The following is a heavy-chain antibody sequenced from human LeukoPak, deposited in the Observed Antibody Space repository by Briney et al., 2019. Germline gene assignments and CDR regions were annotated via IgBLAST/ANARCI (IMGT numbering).Heavy chain of an antibody. D-gene: IGHD4-23*01. Sequence: GGSLRLSCAASGFTFSSYWMGWVRQAPGKGLEWVAKIKQDGSEKYYVDSVRGRFAVSRDNAKISLYLQMNSLRVEDTAVYYCATDRKVGTWDPRFDYWGQGTLVTVSS. V-gene: IGHV3-7*01. CDR3: ATDRKVGTWDPRFDY. J-gene: IGHJ4*02. CDR2: IKQDGSEK. CDR1: GFTFSSYW.